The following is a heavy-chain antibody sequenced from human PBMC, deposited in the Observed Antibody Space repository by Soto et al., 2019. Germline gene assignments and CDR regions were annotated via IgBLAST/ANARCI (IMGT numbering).Heavy chain of an antibody. V-gene: IGHV3-9*01. CDR1: GFTFDDYA. Sequence: EVQLVESGGGLVQPGRSLRLSCAASGFTFDDYAMHWVRQAPGKGLEWVSGISWNSGSIGYADSVKGRFTISRDTAKNSLYLQMNSLRAEDTALYYCAKDPNSSGWYNWFDPWGQGTLVTVSS. CDR2: ISWNSGSI. CDR3: AKDPNSSGWYNWFDP. D-gene: IGHD6-19*01. J-gene: IGHJ5*02.